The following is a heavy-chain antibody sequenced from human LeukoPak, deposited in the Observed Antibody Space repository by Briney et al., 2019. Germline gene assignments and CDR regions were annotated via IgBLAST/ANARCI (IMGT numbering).Heavy chain of an antibody. CDR1: GGTFSSYA. Sequence: SVKVSCKASGGTFSSYAISWVRRAPGQGLEWMGGIIPIFGTANYAQKFQGRVTITADESTNTAYLEISSLTSDDTAVYYCARCSPGDSSNFYAVLQYWGQGTQVTVST. CDR3: ARCSPGDSSNFYAVLQY. V-gene: IGHV1-69*13. D-gene: IGHD3-22*01. CDR2: IIPIFGTA. J-gene: IGHJ4*02.